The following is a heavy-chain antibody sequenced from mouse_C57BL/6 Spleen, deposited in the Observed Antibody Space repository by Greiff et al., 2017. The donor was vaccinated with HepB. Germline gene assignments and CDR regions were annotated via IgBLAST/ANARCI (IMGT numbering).Heavy chain of an antibody. CDR3: ARDGYGFAY. Sequence: EVKVVKSGGGLVKPGGSLKLSCAASGFTFSSYAMSWVRQTPEKRLEWVATISDGGSYTYYPDNVKGRFTISRDNAKNNLYLQMSHLKSEDTAMYYCARDGYGFAYWGQGTLVTVSA. V-gene: IGHV5-4*01. D-gene: IGHD2-2*01. CDR1: GFTFSSYA. J-gene: IGHJ3*01. CDR2: ISDGGSYT.